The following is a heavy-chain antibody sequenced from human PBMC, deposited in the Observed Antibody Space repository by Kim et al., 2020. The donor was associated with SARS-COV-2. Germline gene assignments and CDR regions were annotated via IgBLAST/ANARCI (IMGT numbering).Heavy chain of an antibody. CDR3: AREAMLRITMVRGVVYWFDP. D-gene: IGHD3-10*01. CDR2: INAGNGNT. CDR1: GYTFTSYA. V-gene: IGHV1-3*01. Sequence: ASVKVSCKASGYTFTSYAMHWVRQAPGQRLEWMGWINAGNGNTKYSQKFQGRVTITRDTSASTAYMELSSLRSEDTAVYYCAREAMLRITMVRGVVYWFDPWGQGTLVTVSS. J-gene: IGHJ5*02.